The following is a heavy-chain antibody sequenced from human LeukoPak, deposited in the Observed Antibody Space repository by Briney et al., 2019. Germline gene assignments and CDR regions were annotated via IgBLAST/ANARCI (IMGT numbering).Heavy chain of an antibody. Sequence: PSETLSLTCTVSGGSISSSSYFWAWIRQPPGKGLEWIGSVYHSGSTYYNPSLKSRVTISVDTSKNQFSLKLNSVTAADTAVYYCARYDIVATNWFDPWGQGTLVTVSS. CDR3: ARYDIVATNWFDP. V-gene: IGHV4-39*01. J-gene: IGHJ5*02. CDR2: VYHSGST. CDR1: GGSISSSSYF. D-gene: IGHD5-12*01.